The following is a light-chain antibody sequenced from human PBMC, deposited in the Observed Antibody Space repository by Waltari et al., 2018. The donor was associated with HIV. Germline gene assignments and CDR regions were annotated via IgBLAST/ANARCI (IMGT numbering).Light chain of an antibody. V-gene: IGKV1-39*01. Sequence: DIQMTQSPPALSASIGDSVTITCRAGQNIGSYLNWFQQRSGKAPKLLIYAASTLVSGVPSRFSGSGSATDFTLTINSLQPEDFATYYCQQSYTTPRTFGQGTKLETK. CDR2: AAS. CDR1: QNIGSY. CDR3: QQSYTTPRT. J-gene: IGKJ2*01.